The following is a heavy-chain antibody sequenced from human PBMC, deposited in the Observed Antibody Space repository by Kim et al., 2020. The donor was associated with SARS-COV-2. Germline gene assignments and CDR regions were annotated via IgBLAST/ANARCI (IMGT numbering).Heavy chain of an antibody. D-gene: IGHD1-7*01. Sequence: GGSLRLSCAVSGFKLGQYAMHWVRQAPGKGLEWVSGIDFKRDSVGYADSVRGRFTISRDNAKHALYLQMSSLRDDDTAVYYCTKDISTGNFFQYGMDVWGPGTTVVVS. CDR1: GFKLGQYA. V-gene: IGHV3-9*01. CDR3: TKDISTGNFFQYGMDV. CDR2: IDFKRDSV. J-gene: IGHJ6*02.